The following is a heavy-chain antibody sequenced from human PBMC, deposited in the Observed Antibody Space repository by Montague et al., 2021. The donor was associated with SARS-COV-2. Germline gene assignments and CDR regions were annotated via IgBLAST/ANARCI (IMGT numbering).Heavy chain of an antibody. CDR3: ARVKRGYYYGLWVSAHFDY. CDR2: MHFTGKT. V-gene: IGHV4-4*07. J-gene: IGHJ4*02. D-gene: IGHD3-10*01. Sequence: SETLSLTCSVSGDSITNHYWSWIRQPAGKGLEWIGRMHFTGKTNFSPFFSSRLTMSADTSKNQFSLKLTSVTAADTAVYYCARVKRGYYYGLWVSAHFDYWGQGTLVTVSS. CDR1: GDSITNHY.